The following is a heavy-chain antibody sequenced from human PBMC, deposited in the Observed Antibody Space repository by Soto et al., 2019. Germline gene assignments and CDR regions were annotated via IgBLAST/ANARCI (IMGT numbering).Heavy chain of an antibody. CDR1: GFSVSTNY. CDR3: ARGSGSLYYFDY. CDR2: IYSGGST. V-gene: IGHV3-53*01. D-gene: IGHD1-26*01. Sequence: GGSLRLSCAASGFSVSTNYMTWVRQAPGKGLEWVSVIYSGGSTYYADSVKGRFTISRDNSKNTLFLQMNSLRAEDTAVYYCARGSGSLYYFDYWGQGTLVTVSS. J-gene: IGHJ4*02.